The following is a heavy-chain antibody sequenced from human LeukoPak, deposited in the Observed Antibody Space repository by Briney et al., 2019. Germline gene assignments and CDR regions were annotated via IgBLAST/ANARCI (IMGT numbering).Heavy chain of an antibody. J-gene: IGHJ6*02. Sequence: ASVKVSCKASGGTFSSYAISWVRQAPGQGLGWMGRIIPILGIANYAQKFQGRVTITADKSTSTAYMELSSLRSEDTAVYYCARDEDTAMVRGYYYYGMDVWGQGTTVTVSS. CDR1: GGTFSSYA. CDR2: IIPILGIA. V-gene: IGHV1-69*04. D-gene: IGHD5-18*01. CDR3: ARDEDTAMVRGYYYYGMDV.